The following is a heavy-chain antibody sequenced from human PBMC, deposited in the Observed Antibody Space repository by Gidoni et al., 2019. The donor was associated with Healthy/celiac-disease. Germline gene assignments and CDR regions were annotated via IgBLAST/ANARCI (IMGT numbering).Heavy chain of an antibody. V-gene: IGHV3-49*05. CDR2: MRSKAYGGTT. Sequence: EVQLVESGGGLVKPGRSLRLSCTASGFTFGDYAMSLFRQAPGKGLEWVGFMRSKAYGGTTEYAASVKGRFTISRDDSKSIAYLQMNSLKTEDTAVYYCTRDNAPYYYDSSGYYSYDAFDIWGQGTMVTVSS. J-gene: IGHJ3*02. CDR3: TRDNAPYYYDSSGYYSYDAFDI. CDR1: GFTFGDYA. D-gene: IGHD3-22*01.